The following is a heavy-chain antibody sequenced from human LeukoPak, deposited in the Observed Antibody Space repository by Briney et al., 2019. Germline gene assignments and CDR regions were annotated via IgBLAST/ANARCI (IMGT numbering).Heavy chain of an antibody. Sequence: GGSLRLSCAASGFTFSSYGMHWLRQAPGKGLEWVAFIRYDGSNKYYADSVKGRFTISRDNSKNTLYLQMNSLRAEDTAVYYCAKESYYDFWSGYSGNYFDYWGQGTLVTVSS. CDR1: GFTFSSYG. CDR3: AKESYYDFWSGYSGNYFDY. CDR2: IRYDGSNK. V-gene: IGHV3-30*02. J-gene: IGHJ4*02. D-gene: IGHD3-3*01.